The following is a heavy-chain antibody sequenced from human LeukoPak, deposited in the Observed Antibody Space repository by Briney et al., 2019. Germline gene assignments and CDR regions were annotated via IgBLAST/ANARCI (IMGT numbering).Heavy chain of an antibody. J-gene: IGHJ4*02. CDR3: ARDKSWNYLGY. V-gene: IGHV3-53*01. D-gene: IGHD1-7*01. Sequence: GGSLRLSCVASGFTVSNDYMSWVRQAPGKGLEWVSVIYTGGTTYYADSVKGRFTISRDTSKNTLCLQMNSLRAEDTAVYYCARDKSWNYLGYWGQGTLVTVSS. CDR1: GFTVSNDY. CDR2: IYTGGTT.